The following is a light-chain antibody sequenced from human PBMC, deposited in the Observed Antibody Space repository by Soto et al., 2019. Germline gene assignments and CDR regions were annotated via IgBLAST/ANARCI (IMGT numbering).Light chain of an antibody. Sequence: DIRLTQSPCSLSVSNGDRVTITCRASQCISSYLAWYQQKPGKAPKLLIYGASTLDSGVPARFSGSGSGTEFTLTISSLQSEDVATYYCKQYASSIRTFGQGT. J-gene: IGKJ1*01. CDR2: GAS. V-gene: IGKV1-9*01. CDR1: QCISSY. CDR3: KQYASSIRT.